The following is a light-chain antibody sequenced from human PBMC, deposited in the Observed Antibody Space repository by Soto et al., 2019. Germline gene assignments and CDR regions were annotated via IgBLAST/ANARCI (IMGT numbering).Light chain of an antibody. J-gene: IGLJ1*01. CDR2: DVS. Sequence: QSVLTQPASVSGSPGQSITISCTGTSSDVGGYNYVSWYQQHPGKAPKFMIYDVSNRPSGVSNRFSGSKSGNTASLTIPGLQAEDEADYYCSSYTTSNTRQIVFGTGTKVPS. CDR3: SSYTTSNTRQIV. CDR1: SSDVGGYNY. V-gene: IGLV2-14*01.